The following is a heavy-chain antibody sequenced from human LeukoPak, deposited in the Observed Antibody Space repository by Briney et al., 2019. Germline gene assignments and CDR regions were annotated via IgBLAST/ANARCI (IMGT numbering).Heavy chain of an antibody. Sequence: GGSLRLSCAASGFTFDDYAMHWVRQAPGKGLEWVSGISWNSGSIGYADSVKGRFTISRDNAKNSLYLQMNSLRAEDTALYYCAKDLAAAGSDAFDIWGQGTMVTVSS. J-gene: IGHJ3*02. CDR2: ISWNSGSI. V-gene: IGHV3-9*01. CDR1: GFTFDDYA. D-gene: IGHD6-13*01. CDR3: AKDLAAAGSDAFDI.